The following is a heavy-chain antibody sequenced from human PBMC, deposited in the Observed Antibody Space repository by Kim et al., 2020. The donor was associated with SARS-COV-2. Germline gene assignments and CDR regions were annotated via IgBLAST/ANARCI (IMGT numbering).Heavy chain of an antibody. CDR1: GFALTTYT. V-gene: IGHV3-48*02. Sequence: GGSLRLSCGASGFALTTYTMTWVRQAPGKGLEWVSYISSTAITILYADSVKGRFTISRDTAKNSVYLQMNSLRDEDTAIYYCARGYRSGPAVYMDVWGKGTTVTVSS. D-gene: IGHD3-16*02. J-gene: IGHJ6*03. CDR3: ARGYRSGPAVYMDV. CDR2: ISSTAITI.